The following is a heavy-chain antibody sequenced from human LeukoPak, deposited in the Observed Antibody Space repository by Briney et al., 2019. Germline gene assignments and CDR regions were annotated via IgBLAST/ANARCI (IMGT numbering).Heavy chain of an antibody. V-gene: IGHV3-48*01. CDR1: GFTFSSYS. CDR3: ARGNYDFWSGLSSL. D-gene: IGHD3-3*01. J-gene: IGHJ4*02. CDR2: ISSSSSTI. Sequence: GGSLRLSCAASGFTFSSYSMNWVRQAPGKGLERVSYISSSSSTIYYADSVKGRFTISRDNAKNSLYLQMNSLRAEDTAVYYCARGNYDFWSGLSSLWGQGTLVTVSS.